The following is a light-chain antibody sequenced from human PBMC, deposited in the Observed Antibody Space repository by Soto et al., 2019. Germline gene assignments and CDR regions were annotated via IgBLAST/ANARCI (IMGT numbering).Light chain of an antibody. CDR2: AAS. Sequence: AIRMTQSPSSLYASTGDRVTITCRASQGISSYLAWYQQKPGKAPKLLIYAASTLQSGVPSRFSGSGSGTDFTLTISCLQSEDFATYYCQQYYSYPRKTFGQGTKVEIK. CDR1: QGISSY. CDR3: QQYYSYPRKT. V-gene: IGKV1-8*01. J-gene: IGKJ1*01.